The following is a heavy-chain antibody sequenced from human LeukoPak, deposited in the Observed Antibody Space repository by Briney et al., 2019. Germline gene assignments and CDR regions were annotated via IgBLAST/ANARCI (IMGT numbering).Heavy chain of an antibody. CDR1: GGSFSDYY. Sequence: SETLSLTCAVYGGSFSDYYWSWIRQPPERGLEWIGEINHSGSTNYNPSLKSRVSMSVDTSKNQFSLKLSSVTAADTAIYYYATIAAAGTVGWGQGTPVTVSS. V-gene: IGHV4-34*01. D-gene: IGHD6-13*01. CDR3: ATIAAAGTVG. J-gene: IGHJ4*02. CDR2: INHSGST.